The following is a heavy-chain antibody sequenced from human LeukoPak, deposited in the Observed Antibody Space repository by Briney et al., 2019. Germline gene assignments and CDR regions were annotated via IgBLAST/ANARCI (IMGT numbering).Heavy chain of an antibody. D-gene: IGHD4-23*01. J-gene: IGHJ4*02. CDR1: GYTLTSYD. V-gene: IGHV1-8*01. CDR3: TRETPSRYFDY. Sequence: GASVKVPCKASGYTLTSYDINWVRQATGQGLEWMGWMNPNSGKTGYAQKFQGRITITRNTSISTAYKELSSLRSEDTAVYYCTRETPSRYFDYWGQGTLVTVSS. CDR2: MNPNSGKT.